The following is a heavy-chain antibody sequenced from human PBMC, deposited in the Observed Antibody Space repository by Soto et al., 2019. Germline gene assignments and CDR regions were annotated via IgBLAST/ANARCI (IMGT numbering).Heavy chain of an antibody. Sequence: PGGSLRLSCAASGFTFSSYAMSWVRQAPGKGLEWVSAISGSGGSTYYADSVKGRFTISRDNAKNTLYLQMNSLRAEDTAVYYCARGPHYYYYYMDVWGQGTTVTVSS. CDR2: ISGSGGST. V-gene: IGHV3-23*01. J-gene: IGHJ6*03. CDR3: ARGPHYYYYYMDV. CDR1: GFTFSSYA.